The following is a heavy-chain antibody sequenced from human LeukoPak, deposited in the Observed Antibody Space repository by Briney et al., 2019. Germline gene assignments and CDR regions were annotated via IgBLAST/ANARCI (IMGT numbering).Heavy chain of an antibody. V-gene: IGHV3-23*01. D-gene: IGHD5-18*01. CDR1: GFTFSNFA. Sequence: GGSLRLSCAASGFTFSNFAMNWGRQAPGKGLEWVSSIRGGGANPHYADSVKGRFTISRDNSKNTLYMEMNSLRAEDTGVYYCAKCSYTYANDAYDIWGQGTMVTVSS. CDR3: AKCSYTYANDAYDI. CDR2: IRGGGANP. J-gene: IGHJ3*02.